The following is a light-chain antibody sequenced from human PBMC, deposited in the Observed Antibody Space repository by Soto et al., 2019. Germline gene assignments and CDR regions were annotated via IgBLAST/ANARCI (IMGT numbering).Light chain of an antibody. V-gene: IGKV3-20*01. CDR1: QSVSSSY. Sequence: EIVLTQSPGALSLSPGDRATLSCGASQSVSSSYLAWYQQKPGQAPRLLIYGASTRATGIPDRFSGSGSGTDFTLTISRLEPEDFAVYYCHQYGSSPRTFGQGTKVEIK. J-gene: IGKJ1*01. CDR2: GAS. CDR3: HQYGSSPRT.